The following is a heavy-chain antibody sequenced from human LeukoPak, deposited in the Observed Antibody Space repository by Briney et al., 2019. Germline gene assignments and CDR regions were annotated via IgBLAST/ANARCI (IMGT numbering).Heavy chain of an antibody. V-gene: IGHV4-34*01. CDR2: INHSGST. CDR3: ARAVSHCSSTSCYLYYGMDV. Sequence: SETLSLTCAVYGGSFSGYYWSWIRQPPGKGLEWIGEINHSGSTNYNPSLKSRVTTSVDTSKNQFSLKLSSVTAADTAVYYCARAVSHCSSTSCYLYYGMDVWGQGTTVTVSS. CDR1: GGSFSGYY. J-gene: IGHJ6*02. D-gene: IGHD2-2*01.